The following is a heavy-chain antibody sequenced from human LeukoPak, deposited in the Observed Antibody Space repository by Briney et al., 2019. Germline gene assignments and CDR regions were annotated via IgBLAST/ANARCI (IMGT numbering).Heavy chain of an antibody. CDR1: GFTFSNYW. CDR3: ARTIRGY. CDR2: IKDDGSEK. V-gene: IGHV3-7*01. J-gene: IGHJ4*02. D-gene: IGHD6-13*01. Sequence: GSLRLSCAASGFTFSNYWMSLVRQAPGKGLEWVANIKDDGSEKYYVDSVKGRFTISRDNAKNSLYLQMNSPRAEDTAMYYCARTIRGYWGQGTLVTVSS.